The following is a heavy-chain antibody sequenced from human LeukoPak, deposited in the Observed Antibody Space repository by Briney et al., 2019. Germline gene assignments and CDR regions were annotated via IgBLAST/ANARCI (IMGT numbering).Heavy chain of an antibody. Sequence: SETLSLTCTVSGGSISSGDYYWSWIRQPPGRGLEWLGYIYYSGTTNYNPSLKSRVTISVDTSKNQFSLKLSSVTAVDTAVYYCARYVGEKTAFDIWGQGTMVTVSS. CDR3: ARYVGEKTAFDI. CDR1: GGSISSGDYY. V-gene: IGHV4-61*08. J-gene: IGHJ3*02. CDR2: IYYSGTT. D-gene: IGHD3-10*01.